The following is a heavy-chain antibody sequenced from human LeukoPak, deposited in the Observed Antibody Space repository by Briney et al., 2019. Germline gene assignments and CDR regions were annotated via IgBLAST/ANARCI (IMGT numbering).Heavy chain of an antibody. J-gene: IGHJ2*01. CDR3: ARTVDTAMVWDWYFDL. D-gene: IGHD5-18*01. CDR1: GYTFTSYY. CDR2: INPSGGST. V-gene: IGHV1-46*01. Sequence: ASVKVSCTASGYTFTSYYMHWVRQAPGQGLEWMGIINPSGGSTSYAQKFQGRVTMTRDTSTSTVYMELSSLRSEDTAVYYCARTVDTAMVWDWYFDLWGRGTLVTVSS.